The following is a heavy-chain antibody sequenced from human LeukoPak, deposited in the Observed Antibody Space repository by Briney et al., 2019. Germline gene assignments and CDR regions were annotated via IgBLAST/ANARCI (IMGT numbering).Heavy chain of an antibody. CDR1: GYTFTSYY. CDR3: ARDWGIAAAGYGY. V-gene: IGHV1-46*01. D-gene: IGHD6-13*01. CDR2: INPSGGST. Sequence: ASVKVSCKASGYTFTSYYMHWVRQAPGQGLEWMGIINPSGGSTSYAQKFQGRVTMTRDMSTSTVYMELSSLRPEDTAVYYCARDWGIAAAGYGYWGQGTLVTVSS. J-gene: IGHJ4*02.